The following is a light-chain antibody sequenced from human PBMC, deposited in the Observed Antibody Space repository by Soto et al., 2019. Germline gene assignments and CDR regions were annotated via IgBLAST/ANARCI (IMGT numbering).Light chain of an antibody. CDR2: AAS. CDR3: QQRSNWPPIT. Sequence: DIQMTPSPSAISASVVDRVTITCRASQGISSYLAWFQQKPGKVPKRLIYAASSLQSGVPSRFSGSGSGTEFTLTISSLQPEDFAVYYCQQRSNWPPITFGQGTRLEIK. V-gene: IGKV1-17*03. CDR1: QGISSY. J-gene: IGKJ5*01.